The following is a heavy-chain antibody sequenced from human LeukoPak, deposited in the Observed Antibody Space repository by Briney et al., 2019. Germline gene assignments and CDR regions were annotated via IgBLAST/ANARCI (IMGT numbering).Heavy chain of an antibody. J-gene: IGHJ4*02. Sequence: GGSLRLSCAASGFTFSSYAMHWVRQAPGRGLEWVSVIYTVGNTYYAESVKGRFTISRDNSKNTLYLQMNSLRAEDTAVYYCARGYSYGYFDYWGQGTLVTVSS. CDR1: GFTFSSYA. CDR3: ARGYSYGYFDY. D-gene: IGHD5-18*01. CDR2: IYTVGNT. V-gene: IGHV3-53*01.